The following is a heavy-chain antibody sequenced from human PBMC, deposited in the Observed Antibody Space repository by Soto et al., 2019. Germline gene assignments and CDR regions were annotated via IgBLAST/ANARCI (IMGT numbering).Heavy chain of an antibody. V-gene: IGHV4-34*01. J-gene: IGHJ4*02. Sequence: PSETLSLTCAVYGGSFSGYYWSWIRQPPGKGLEWIGEINHSGSTNYNPSLKSRVTISVDTSKNQFSLKLSSVTAADTAVYYCARGTYCSSNSCYNEGYLRYWGQGTLVTVSS. CDR2: INHSGST. CDR3: ARGTYCSSNSCYNEGYLRY. D-gene: IGHD2-2*02. CDR1: GGSFSGYY.